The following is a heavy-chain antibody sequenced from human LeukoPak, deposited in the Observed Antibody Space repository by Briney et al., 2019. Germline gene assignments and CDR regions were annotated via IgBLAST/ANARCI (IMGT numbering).Heavy chain of an antibody. CDR3: ARYCSSRSHKALDN. CDR1: GGSISGYY. J-gene: IGHJ4*02. V-gene: IGHV4-59*01. D-gene: IGHD2-2*01. Sequence: PSETLSLTCTVSGGSISGYYWSWIRQPPGKGLEWIGYIYYSGTTNYNPSLKSRVTISVDTSENQFSLRLSSVTAADTAVYYCARYCSSRSHKALDNWGQGTLVTVSS. CDR2: IYYSGTT.